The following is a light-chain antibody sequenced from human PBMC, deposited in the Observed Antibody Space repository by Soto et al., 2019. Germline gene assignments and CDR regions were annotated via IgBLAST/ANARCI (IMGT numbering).Light chain of an antibody. CDR1: SSDVGGYNY. CDR3: SSYTSSSTLV. V-gene: IGLV2-14*01. J-gene: IGLJ1*01. CDR2: EVS. Sequence: QSVLTQPASVSGSAGQSITISCTGTSSDVGGYNYVSWYQQHPGKAPKLMIYEVSNRPSGVSNRFSGSKSGNTASLTISGLQAEDGADYYCSSYTSSSTLVFGTGTKVTVL.